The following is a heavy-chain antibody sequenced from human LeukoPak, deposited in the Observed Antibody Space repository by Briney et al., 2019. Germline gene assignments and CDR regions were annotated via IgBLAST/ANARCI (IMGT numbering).Heavy chain of an antibody. V-gene: IGHV3-33*01. D-gene: IGHD6-6*01. CDR2: IWYDGSNK. CDR1: GFSFSNYD. J-gene: IGHJ4*02. CDR3: ARIMGITSRPGY. Sequence: GGSLRLSCAASGFSFSNYDMHWVRQAPGKGLEWVALIWYDGSNKYYADSLKGRFTISRDNAKNTLYLQMNSLRAEDTAVYYRARIMGITSRPGYCGQGTLVTVSS.